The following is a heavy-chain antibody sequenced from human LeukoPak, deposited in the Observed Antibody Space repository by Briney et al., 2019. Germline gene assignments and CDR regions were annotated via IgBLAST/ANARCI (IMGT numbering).Heavy chain of an antibody. Sequence: ASVKVSCKASGYTFTAYYLQWVRLAPGQGLEWMGWINPKSGGTEYPQRFQGRVTMTRDTSISTAYMELSRLRSDDTAVYYCARKLGGSQCGGDCFFDHWGQGTLVVVSS. J-gene: IGHJ4*02. D-gene: IGHD2-21*02. CDR2: INPKSGGT. V-gene: IGHV1-2*02. CDR1: GYTFTAYY. CDR3: ARKLGGSQCGGDCFFDH.